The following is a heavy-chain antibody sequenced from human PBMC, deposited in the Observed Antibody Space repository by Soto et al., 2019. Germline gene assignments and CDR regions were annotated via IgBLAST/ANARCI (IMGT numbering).Heavy chain of an antibody. CDR1: GGSFSGYY. D-gene: IGHD2-2*02. J-gene: IGHJ5*02. V-gene: IGHV4-34*01. Sequence: PSETLSLTCAVYGGSFSGYYWSWIRQPPGKGLEWIGEINHSGSTNYNPSLKSRVTISVDTSKNQFSLKLSSVTAADTAVYYCARGTPRVVVVPAAIRGRWFDPWGQGTLVTVSS. CDR2: INHSGST. CDR3: ARGTPRVVVVPAAIRGRWFDP.